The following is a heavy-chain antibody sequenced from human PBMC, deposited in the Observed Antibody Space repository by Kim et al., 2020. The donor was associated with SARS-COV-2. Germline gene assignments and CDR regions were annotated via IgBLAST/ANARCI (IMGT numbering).Heavy chain of an antibody. CDR3: ARGLLVRGVFYYYYYMDV. Sequence: ASVKVSCKASGYTFTSYDINWVRQATGQGLEWMGWMNPNSGNTGYAQKFQGRVTMTRNTSISTAYMELSSLRSEDTAVYYCARGLLVRGVFYYYYYMDVWVKGTTVTVSS. J-gene: IGHJ6*03. CDR2: MNPNSGNT. V-gene: IGHV1-8*01. D-gene: IGHD3-10*01. CDR1: GYTFTSYD.